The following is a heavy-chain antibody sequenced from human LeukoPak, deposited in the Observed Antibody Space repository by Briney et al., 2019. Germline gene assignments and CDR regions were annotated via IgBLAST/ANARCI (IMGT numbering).Heavy chain of an antibody. V-gene: IGHV4-59*01. Sequence: SETLSLTCTVSGASINSSYWSWIRQPPGKGLEFIGYIYHIGNTNSNPSLRSRVTISLDTSKNHFSLKLNSVTAADSAVYFCAREKSDSMDNRGHAFDIWGQGTMVTVSS. CDR3: AREKSDSMDNRGHAFDI. D-gene: IGHD2-2*03. CDR1: GASINSSY. J-gene: IGHJ3*02. CDR2: IYHIGNT.